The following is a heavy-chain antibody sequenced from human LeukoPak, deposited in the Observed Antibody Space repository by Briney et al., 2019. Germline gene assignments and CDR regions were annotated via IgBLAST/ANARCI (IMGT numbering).Heavy chain of an antibody. CDR1: GGSISSYF. CDR2: IYASGGT. CDR3: AREYSSSSGKNAFDI. Sequence: SETLSLTCTVSGGSISSYFWSWIRQPAGKGLEWIGRIYASGGTNYNPSLKSRVTMSVDTSKNQFSLKLTSVTAADTAVYYCAREYSSSSGKNAFDIWGQGTMVTVSS. D-gene: IGHD6-6*01. V-gene: IGHV4-4*07. J-gene: IGHJ3*02.